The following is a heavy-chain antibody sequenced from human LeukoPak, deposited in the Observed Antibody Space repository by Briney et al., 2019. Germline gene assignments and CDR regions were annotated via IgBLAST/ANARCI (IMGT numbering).Heavy chain of an antibody. Sequence: PGESLKISCKGSGYSFTSYWIGWVRQMPGKGLEWMGIIYPGDSDTRYSPSFQGQVTMSADKSITTAYLQWSSPKASDTAIYYCASLARGVYVEYYFDYWGQGTLVTVSS. V-gene: IGHV5-51*01. J-gene: IGHJ4*02. CDR2: IYPGDSDT. CDR1: GYSFTSYW. CDR3: ASLARGVYVEYYFDY. D-gene: IGHD2-8*01.